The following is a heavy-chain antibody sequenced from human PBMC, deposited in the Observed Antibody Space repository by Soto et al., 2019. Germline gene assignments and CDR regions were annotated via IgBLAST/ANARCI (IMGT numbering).Heavy chain of an antibody. D-gene: IGHD3-10*01. CDR2: ISYDGSNK. CDR1: GFTFSSYG. V-gene: IGHV3-30*18. J-gene: IGHJ6*02. CDR3: AKSRGSGNNGMDV. Sequence: QVQLVESGGGVVQPGRSLRLSCAASGFTFSSYGMHWVRQAPGKGLEWVAVISYDGSNKYYADSVKGRFTISRDNSKNTRYLQMNSLRAEDTAVYYCAKSRGSGNNGMDVWGQGTTVTVSS.